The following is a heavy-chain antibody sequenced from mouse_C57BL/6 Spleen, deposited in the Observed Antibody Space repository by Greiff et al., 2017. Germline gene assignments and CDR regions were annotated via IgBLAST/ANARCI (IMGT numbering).Heavy chain of an antibody. CDR3: ARWDAMDY. CDR1: GYTFTSYW. CDR2: IDPSDSST. V-gene: IGHV1-50*01. Sequence: VQLQQPGAELVKPGASVKLSCKASGYTFTSYWMQWVKQRPGPGLEWIGEIDPSDSSTNYNQKFKGKATLPVDTSSSTAYMQLSSLTSEDSAVYYCARWDAMDYWGQGTSVTVSS. J-gene: IGHJ4*01.